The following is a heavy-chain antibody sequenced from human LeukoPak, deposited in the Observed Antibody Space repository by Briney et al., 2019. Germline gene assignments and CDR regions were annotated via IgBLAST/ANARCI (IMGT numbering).Heavy chain of an antibody. Sequence: SKTLSLTWAVPSYSISSGSYWGWIRQSLANAMDWVGSIFHSGNSYYNPSLKGRLTMSVDTSKNQFSLKLSSVTAADTALYYCARVSYVDDMLYQYFDYWGQGILVTVSS. J-gene: IGHJ4*02. D-gene: IGHD4-17*01. CDR1: SYSISSGSY. CDR2: IFHSGNS. CDR3: ARVSYVDDMLYQYFDY. V-gene: IGHV4-38-2*01.